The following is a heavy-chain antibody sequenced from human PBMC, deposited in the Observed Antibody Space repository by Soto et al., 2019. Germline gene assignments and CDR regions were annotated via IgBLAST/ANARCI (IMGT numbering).Heavy chain of an antibody. CDR3: ARVRSPGHPPYNWFDP. CDR1: GYRFSSYG. J-gene: IGHJ5*02. CDR2: ISTYSGNT. Sequence: AASVKVSCKASGYRFSSYGICWVRQAPGQGLQWMGWISTYSGNTNFAQDFRDRLTMTTDTSTNTAYMELRSLRSDNTAMYYCARVRSPGHPPYNWFDPWGQGTLVTVSS. V-gene: IGHV1-18*04.